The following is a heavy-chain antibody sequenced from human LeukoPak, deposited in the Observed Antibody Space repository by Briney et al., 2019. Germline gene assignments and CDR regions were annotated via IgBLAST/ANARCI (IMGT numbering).Heavy chain of an antibody. J-gene: IGHJ4*02. Sequence: GGSLRPSCLASGFTFNTYAMNWVRQAPGGGLEWVAALSGDRSHIYHADSVMGRFTISRVNVKNSLYLQINSLRADDTAVYYCTRDLYSMYAKWGQGTLVTVSS. CDR3: TRDLYSMYAK. V-gene: IGHV3-21*04. CDR1: GFTFNTYA. D-gene: IGHD2-8*01. CDR2: LSGDRSHI.